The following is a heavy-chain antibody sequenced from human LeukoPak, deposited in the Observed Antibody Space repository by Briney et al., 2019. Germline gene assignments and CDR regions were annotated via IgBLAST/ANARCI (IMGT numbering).Heavy chain of an antibody. CDR1: GGSFSGYY. CDR2: IKHSGNT. D-gene: IGHD3-10*01. J-gene: IGHJ4*02. CDR3: ARGKPSYYYGSGSYIFDY. Sequence: NPSETLSLTCAAYGGSFSGYYWSWIRQPPGKGLEWIGEIKHSGNTNYNPSPKSRATISVDTSKNQFSLKLSSVTAADTAVYYCARGKPSYYYGSGSYIFDYWGQGTLLTVSS. V-gene: IGHV4-34*01.